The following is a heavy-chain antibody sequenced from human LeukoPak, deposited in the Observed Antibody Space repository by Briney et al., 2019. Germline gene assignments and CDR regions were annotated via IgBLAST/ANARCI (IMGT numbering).Heavy chain of an antibody. CDR2: INHSGST. Sequence: SETLSLTCAVYGGSFSGYYWSWIRQPPGKGLEWIGEINHSGSTNYNPSLKSRVTISVDTSKNQFSLKLSSVTAADTAVYYCARTIAAAGTLLNPPLFDYWGQGTLVTVSS. D-gene: IGHD6-13*01. V-gene: IGHV4-34*01. CDR1: GGSFSGYY. CDR3: ARTIAAAGTLLNPPLFDY. J-gene: IGHJ4*02.